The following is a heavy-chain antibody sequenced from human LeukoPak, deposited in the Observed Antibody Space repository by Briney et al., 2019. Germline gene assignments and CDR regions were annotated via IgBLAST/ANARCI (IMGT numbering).Heavy chain of an antibody. Sequence: SETLSLTCTVSGGFISSYYWSWIRQPPGKGLEWIGYIYYSGSTNYNPSLKSRVTISVDTSKNQFSLKLSSVTAADTAVYYCARGPSTVTSFDYWGQGTLVTVSS. V-gene: IGHV4-59*01. D-gene: IGHD4-17*01. CDR3: ARGPSTVTSFDY. J-gene: IGHJ4*02. CDR1: GGFISSYY. CDR2: IYYSGST.